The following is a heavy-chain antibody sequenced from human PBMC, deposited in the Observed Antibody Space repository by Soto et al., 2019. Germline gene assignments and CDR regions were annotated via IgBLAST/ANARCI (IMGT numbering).Heavy chain of an antibody. CDR1: GGSISSYY. CDR2: IYYSGST. CDR3: ARTYDGSGPNSGGYAFDI. V-gene: IGHV4-59*01. J-gene: IGHJ3*02. Sequence: SETLSLTCTVSGGSISSYYWSWIRQPPGKGLEWIGYIYYSGSTNYNPSLKSRVSISLDTSKNQFSLKLSSVTAADTALYYFARTYDGSGPNSGGYAFDIWGQGTMVTVSS. D-gene: IGHD3-22*01.